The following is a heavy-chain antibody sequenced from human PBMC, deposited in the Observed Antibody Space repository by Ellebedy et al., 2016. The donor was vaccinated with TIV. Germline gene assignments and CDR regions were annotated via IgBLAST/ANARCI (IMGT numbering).Heavy chain of an antibody. D-gene: IGHD4-11*01. CDR3: ARDAKGYSYYYYYMDV. J-gene: IGHJ6*03. V-gene: IGHV3-30-3*01. Sequence: GGSLRLXXAASGFTFSSYAMHWVRQAPGKGLEWVAVISYDGSNKYYADSVKGRFTISRDNSKNTLYLQMNSLRAEDTAVYYCARDAKGYSYYYYYMDVWGKGTTVTVSS. CDR1: GFTFSSYA. CDR2: ISYDGSNK.